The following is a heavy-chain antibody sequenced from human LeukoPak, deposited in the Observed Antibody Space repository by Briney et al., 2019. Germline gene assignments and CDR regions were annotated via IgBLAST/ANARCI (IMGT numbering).Heavy chain of an antibody. Sequence: GGSLRLSCVVSEFTFISYDMSWVRQAPGKGLEWVSGISGSGGSTYYADSVKGRFTISRDNAKNSLYLQMNSLRAEDTAVYYCAELGITMIGGVWGKGTTVTISS. D-gene: IGHD3-10*02. J-gene: IGHJ6*04. CDR3: AELGITMIGGV. CDR2: ISGSGGST. CDR1: EFTFISYD. V-gene: IGHV3-23*01.